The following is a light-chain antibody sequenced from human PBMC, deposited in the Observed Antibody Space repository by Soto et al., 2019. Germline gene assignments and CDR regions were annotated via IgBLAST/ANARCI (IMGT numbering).Light chain of an antibody. Sequence: QAVLTQPPSASGTPGQRVTISCSGSSSNIGSEHVNWYQQVPGTAPKLLIYANNQRPSGVPDRFSVSKSGTSASLAIGGLQSGDGDDYYGAAGDDGGGVWVLGGGTKLPAL. V-gene: IGLV1-44*01. CDR2: ANN. J-gene: IGLJ3*02. CDR3: AAGDDGGGVWV. CDR1: SSNIGSEH.